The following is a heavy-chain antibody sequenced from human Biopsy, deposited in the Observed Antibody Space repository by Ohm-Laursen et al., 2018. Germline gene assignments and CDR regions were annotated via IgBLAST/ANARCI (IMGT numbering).Heavy chain of an antibody. Sequence: ASVKVSCKASGGTFTNYAISWVRQAPGQGLEWMGGIIPIFGTANYAQKFQGRVTITADESTSAAYVELSSLRSDDTAVYYCARDALGGGSYRFFYWGQGSLVTVSS. CDR1: GGTFTNYA. CDR2: IIPIFGTA. V-gene: IGHV1-69*13. J-gene: IGHJ4*02. D-gene: IGHD1-26*01. CDR3: ARDALGGGSYRFFY.